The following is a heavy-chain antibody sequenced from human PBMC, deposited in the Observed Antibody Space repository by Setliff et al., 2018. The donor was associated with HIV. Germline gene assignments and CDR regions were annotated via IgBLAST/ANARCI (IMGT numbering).Heavy chain of an antibody. J-gene: IGHJ3*02. V-gene: IGHV4-31*03. D-gene: IGHD3-22*01. Sequence: TLSLTCTVSGGSISSGGYYWSWIRQHPGKGLEWIGYIYYSGSTYYNPSLKSRVTISVDTSKNQFSLKLSSVTAADTAVYYCAREGGYYYDSSGYSPHDAFDIWGQGTMVTV. CDR1: GGSISSGGYY. CDR2: IYYSGST. CDR3: AREGGYYYDSSGYSPHDAFDI.